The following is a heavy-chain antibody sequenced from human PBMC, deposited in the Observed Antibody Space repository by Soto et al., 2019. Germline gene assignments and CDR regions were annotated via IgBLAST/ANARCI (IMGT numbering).Heavy chain of an antibody. CDR1: GGAFISGGYY. V-gene: IGHV4-31*03. CDR3: ARASTFNWKGRGFDY. CDR2: IHYYGST. J-gene: IGHJ4*02. D-gene: IGHD1-20*01. Sequence: PSETLSLTCTVSGGAFISGGYYWTWIRQHPGQGLEWIGCIHYYGSTFYNPSLKSRLTISVDTSKNQFSLKLTSVTAADTAVYYCARASTFNWKGRGFDYWGQGALVNVSS.